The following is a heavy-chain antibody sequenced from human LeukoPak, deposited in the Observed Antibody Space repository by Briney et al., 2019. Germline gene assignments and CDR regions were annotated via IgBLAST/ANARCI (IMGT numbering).Heavy chain of an antibody. CDR3: ARDRRYSSSWVPRDAFDI. V-gene: IGHV3-30*04. CDR2: ISYDGSNK. D-gene: IGHD6-13*01. Sequence: PGGSLRLSCAASGFTFSSYAMHWVRQAPGKGLEWVAVISYDGSNKYYADSVKGRFTISRDNSKNTLHLQMNSLRAEDTAVYYCARDRRYSSSWVPRDAFDIWGQGTMVTVSS. CDR1: GFTFSSYA. J-gene: IGHJ3*02.